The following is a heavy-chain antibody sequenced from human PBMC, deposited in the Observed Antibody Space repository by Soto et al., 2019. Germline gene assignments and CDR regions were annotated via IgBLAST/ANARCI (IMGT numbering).Heavy chain of an antibody. CDR1: GSTFSDAW. D-gene: IGHD3-16*02. J-gene: IGHJ4*02. V-gene: IGHV3-15*01. CDR2: IKSKTDGGTT. CDR3: TTGGVYDYVWGSYRYYYFDY. Sequence: GSLRLSCAASGSTFSDAWMSWVRQAPGKGLEWVGRIKSKTDGGTTDYAAPVKGRFTISRDDSKNTLYLQMNSQKTEDTAVYYCTTGGVYDYVWGSYRYYYFDYWGQGTLVTVCS.